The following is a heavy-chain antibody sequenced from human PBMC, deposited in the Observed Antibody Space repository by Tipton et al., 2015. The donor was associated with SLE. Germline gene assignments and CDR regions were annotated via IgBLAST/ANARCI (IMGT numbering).Heavy chain of an antibody. Sequence: SLRLSCAASGFTFSDYWMTWVRQAPGKGLEWVANIKEDGSEKFYVDSVKGRFTISRDNAKNSLYLQMNSLRAEDTAVYYCARDRLPSSWRGFSYWGQGTLVTVSS. CDR1: GFTFSDYW. V-gene: IGHV3-7*01. CDR2: IKEDGSEK. D-gene: IGHD3-3*01. J-gene: IGHJ4*02. CDR3: ARDRLPSSWRGFSY.